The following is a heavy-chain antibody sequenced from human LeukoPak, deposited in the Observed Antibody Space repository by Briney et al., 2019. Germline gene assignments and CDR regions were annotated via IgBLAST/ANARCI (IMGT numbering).Heavy chain of an antibody. CDR2: INPNSGGT. CDR3: ARDATIFFGQIIFASFDY. CDR1: GYTFTGYY. Sequence: GASVKVSCKASGYTFTGYYMHWVRQAPGQGLEWMGWINPNSGGTNYAQKLQGRVTMTTDTSTSTAYMELRSLRSDDTAVYYCARDATIFFGQIIFASFDYWGQGTLVTVSS. D-gene: IGHD3-3*01. V-gene: IGHV1-2*02. J-gene: IGHJ4*02.